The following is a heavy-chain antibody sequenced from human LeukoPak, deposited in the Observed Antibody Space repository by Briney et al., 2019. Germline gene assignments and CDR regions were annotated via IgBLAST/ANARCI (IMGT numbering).Heavy chain of an antibody. V-gene: IGHV1-69*04. D-gene: IGHD1-7*01. CDR1: GGTFSSYA. CDR2: IIPILGIA. J-gene: IGHJ5*02. CDR3: ARDRIYGTNCFDP. Sequence: SVKVSCKASGGTFSSYAISWVRQAPGQGLEWMGRIIPILGIANYAQKFQGRVTITADKSTSTAYMELRSLRSDDTAVYYCARDRIYGTNCFDPWGQGTLVTVSS.